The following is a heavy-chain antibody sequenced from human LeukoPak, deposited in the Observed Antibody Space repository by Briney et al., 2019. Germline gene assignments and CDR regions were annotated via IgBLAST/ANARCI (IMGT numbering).Heavy chain of an antibody. D-gene: IGHD2-8*01. CDR2: IRYDGSNK. V-gene: IGHV3-30*02. Sequence: PGGSLRLSCAASGFTLSSYGMHWVRQAPGKGLEWVAFIRYDGSNKYYADSVKGRFTISRDNSKNTLYLQMNSLRAEDTAVYYCANDLGYCTNGVCGYFDYWGQGTLVTVSS. CDR3: ANDLGYCTNGVCGYFDY. CDR1: GFTLSSYG. J-gene: IGHJ4*02.